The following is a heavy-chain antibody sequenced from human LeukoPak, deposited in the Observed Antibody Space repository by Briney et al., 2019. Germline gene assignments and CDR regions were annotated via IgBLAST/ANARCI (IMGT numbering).Heavy chain of an antibody. CDR3: ARGPYYDFWSGYFFLQNTYYYMDV. J-gene: IGHJ6*03. V-gene: IGHV3-48*01. CDR1: GFTFSSYS. CDR2: ISSSSSTI. Sequence: GGSLRLSCAASGFTFSSYSMNWVRQAPGKGLEWVSYISSSSSTIYYADSVKGRFTISRDNAKNSLYLQMNSLRAEDTAVYYCARGPYYDFWSGYFFLQNTYYYMDVWGKGTTVTVSS. D-gene: IGHD3-3*01.